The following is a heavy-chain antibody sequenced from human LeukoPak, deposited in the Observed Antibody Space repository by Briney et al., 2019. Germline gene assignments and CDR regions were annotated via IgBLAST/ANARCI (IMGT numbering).Heavy chain of an antibody. D-gene: IGHD6-19*01. CDR2: IIPIFGTA. V-gene: IGHV1-69*05. Sequence: GASVKVSSKASGGTFSSYAIGWVRQAPGQGLEWMGRIIPIFGTANYAQKFQGRVTITTDESTSTAYMELSSLRSEDTAVYYCARGTQWLDTDYWGQGTLVTVSS. J-gene: IGHJ4*02. CDR3: ARGTQWLDTDY. CDR1: GGTFSSYA.